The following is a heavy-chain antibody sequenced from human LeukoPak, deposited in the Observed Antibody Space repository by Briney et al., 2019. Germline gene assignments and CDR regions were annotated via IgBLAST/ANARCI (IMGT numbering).Heavy chain of an antibody. CDR3: ARGPDIVVVPAAPYYYYYYMDV. CDR1: GGTFSSYA. D-gene: IGHD2-2*01. V-gene: IGHV1-69*13. CDR2: IIPIFGTA. J-gene: IGHJ6*03. Sequence: SVKVSCKASGGTFSSYAISWVRQAPGQGLEWMGGIIPIFGTAKYAQKFQGRVTITADESTSTAYMELSSLRSEDTAVYYCARGPDIVVVPAAPYYYYYYMDVWGKGTTVTVSS.